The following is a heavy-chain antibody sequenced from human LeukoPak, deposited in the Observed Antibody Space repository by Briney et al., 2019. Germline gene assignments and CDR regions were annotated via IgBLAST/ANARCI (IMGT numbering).Heavy chain of an antibody. CDR1: GFTFSNYA. J-gene: IGHJ4*02. CDR2: ISYDGSNK. CDR3: ARDGPPATVTGLKDSNFAY. V-gene: IGHV3-30-3*01. Sequence: GGSLRLSCAASGFTFSNYASHWFRQAPGKGLEWVAFISYDGSNKYYADSVKGRFTISRDTPKNTLYLQMNSLRAEDTALYYCARDGPPATVTGLKDSNFAYWGQGTLVTVSS. D-gene: IGHD4-17*01.